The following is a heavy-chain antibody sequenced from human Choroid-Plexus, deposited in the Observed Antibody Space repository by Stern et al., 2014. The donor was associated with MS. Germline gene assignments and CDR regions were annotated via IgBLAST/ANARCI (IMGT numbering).Heavy chain of an antibody. CDR1: GGSFSGNY. CDR2: INHIGST. CDR3: ASAGDGSSQPNWSDA. J-gene: IGHJ5*02. Sequence: QVQLQQWGAGPLKPSETLSLTCAVRGGSFSGNYWSWIRQPQGKGLEWIGEINHIGSTNYNPSRKSRVSFCRGTSGNAFSMRRRSAPSADTAVYYCASAGDGSSQPNWSDAWGQGALVTVSS. D-gene: IGHD6-13*01. V-gene: IGHV4-34*01.